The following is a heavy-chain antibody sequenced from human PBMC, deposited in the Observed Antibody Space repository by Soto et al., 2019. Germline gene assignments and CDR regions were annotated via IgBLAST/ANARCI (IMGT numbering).Heavy chain of an antibody. CDR1: GFTFSSYA. CDR3: GRPEVYCSGGSCYSGGYFQH. D-gene: IGHD2-15*01. CDR2: ISGSGGST. V-gene: IGHV3-23*01. Sequence: GGSLRLSCAASGFTFSSYAMSWVRQAPGKGLEWVSAISGSGGSTYYADSVKGRFTISRDNSKNTLYLQMNSLRAEDTAVYYCGRPEVYCSGGSCYSGGYFQHGGQGTLVTVSS. J-gene: IGHJ1*01.